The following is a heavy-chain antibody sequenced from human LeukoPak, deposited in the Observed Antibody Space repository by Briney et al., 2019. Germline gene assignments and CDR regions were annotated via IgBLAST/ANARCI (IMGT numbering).Heavy chain of an antibody. V-gene: IGHV1-18*01. CDR1: GYTFTSYG. CDR3: ATTSLYDYVWGSYRYTSLGAEYFQH. Sequence: ASVKVSCKASGYTFTSYGISWVRQAPGQGLEWMGWISAYNGNTNYAQKLQGRVTMTTDTSTSTAYMELRSLRSDDTAVYYCATTSLYDYVWGSYRYTSLGAEYFQHWGQGTLVTVSS. CDR2: ISAYNGNT. D-gene: IGHD3-16*02. J-gene: IGHJ1*01.